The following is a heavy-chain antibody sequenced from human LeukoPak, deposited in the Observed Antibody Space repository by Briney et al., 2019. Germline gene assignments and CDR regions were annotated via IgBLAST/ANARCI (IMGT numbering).Heavy chain of an antibody. D-gene: IGHD6-19*01. CDR1: GFSFSRYD. Sequence: QPGGSLRLSCAASGFSFSRYDLSWVRQAPGKGLECVSTISRGVGSTYYADSVKGRFTISRDNSKNTLYLQMNSLRAEDTAVYYCAKVGLGQWLRGLLESSWGQGSLVTVSS. CDR3: AKVGLGQWLRGLLESS. V-gene: IGHV3-23*01. J-gene: IGHJ5*02. CDR2: ISRGVGST.